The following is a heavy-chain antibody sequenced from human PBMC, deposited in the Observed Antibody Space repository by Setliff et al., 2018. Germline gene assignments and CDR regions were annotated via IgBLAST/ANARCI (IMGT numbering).Heavy chain of an antibody. CDR3: ASRCGGDY. V-gene: IGHV4-61*01. J-gene: IGHJ4*02. CDR2: IYNSGSA. Sequence: PSETLSLTCTVSGGSISSGYYWGWIRQPPGRGLEWIGCIYNSGSAIYSPSLKSRVTISVDTSKNQFSLQLSSVTAADTAVYYCASRCGGDYWGQGTLVTVSS. CDR1: GGSISSGYY.